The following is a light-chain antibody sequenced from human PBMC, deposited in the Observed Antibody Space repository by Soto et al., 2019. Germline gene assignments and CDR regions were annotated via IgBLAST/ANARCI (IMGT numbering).Light chain of an antibody. CDR2: ASS. CDR3: QQYGDWPLT. V-gene: IGKV3-15*01. Sequence: EIVLTQSPATLSVSPGERATLSCRASQSVGSNFAWYQQKPGQAPRLLIFASSTRATGVPARFSGSGSRTEFTITISSLQSDDVAVYYCQQYGDWPLTFGGGAKVEIK. CDR1: QSVGSN. J-gene: IGKJ4*01.